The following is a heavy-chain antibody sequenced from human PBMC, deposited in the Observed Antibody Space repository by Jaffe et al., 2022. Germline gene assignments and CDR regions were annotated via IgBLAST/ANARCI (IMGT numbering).Heavy chain of an antibody. CDR3: ARGDYVSWSTPH. J-gene: IGHJ4*02. CDR2: IYHSGST. Sequence: QVQLQESGPGLVKPSGTLSLTCAVSGASISSANWWSWVRQPPGKGLEWIGEIYHSGSTNYNPSVESRVTISLDKSKNQFSLKLSSVTAADTAVYYCARGDYVSWSTPHWGQGTLVTVSS. CDR1: GASISSANW. V-gene: IGHV4-4*02. D-gene: IGHD3-3*01.